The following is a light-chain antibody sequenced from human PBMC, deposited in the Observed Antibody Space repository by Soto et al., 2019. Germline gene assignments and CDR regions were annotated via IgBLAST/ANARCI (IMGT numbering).Light chain of an antibody. CDR3: QQYGSSTWT. Sequence: EIVLRQSPDTLSLSPGERATLSRRPSQSVCSFLAWYQQKHGQPPRFXIHGASSRETGIPDRFSGSGAGTECTLTISRLEPEDFEVDFCQQYGSSTWTFGQGTKVDIK. CDR1: QSVCSF. J-gene: IGKJ1*01. CDR2: GAS. V-gene: IGKV3-20*01.